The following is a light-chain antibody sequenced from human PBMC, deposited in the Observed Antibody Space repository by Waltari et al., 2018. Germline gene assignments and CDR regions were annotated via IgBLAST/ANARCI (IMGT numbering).Light chain of an antibody. V-gene: IGLV5-45*02. CDR2: YKSDSDK. J-gene: IGLJ2*01. CDR3: MIWHSSAVV. Sequence: QAVLTQPSSLSASPGASASLTCTLRSGINVGTYRIYWYQQKPGSPPQYLLRYKSDSDKQQGSGFPSRFSGSKDASANAGILLISGLQSEDEADYYCMIWHSSAVVFGGGTKLTVL. CDR1: SGINVGTYR.